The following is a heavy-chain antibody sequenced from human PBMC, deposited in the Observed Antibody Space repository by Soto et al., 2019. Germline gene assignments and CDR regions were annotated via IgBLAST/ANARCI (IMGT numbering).Heavy chain of an antibody. J-gene: IGHJ6*03. Sequence: PLETLSLTCTVSGGSISSYYWSWIRQPPGKGLEWIGYIYYSGSTNYNPSLKSRVTISVDTSKNQFSLKLSSVTAADTAVYYCARDLGYCSGGSCYSRPHYYYYMDVWGKGTTVTVSS. CDR1: GGSISSYY. CDR2: IYYSGST. D-gene: IGHD2-15*01. V-gene: IGHV4-59*01. CDR3: ARDLGYCSGGSCYSRPHYYYYMDV.